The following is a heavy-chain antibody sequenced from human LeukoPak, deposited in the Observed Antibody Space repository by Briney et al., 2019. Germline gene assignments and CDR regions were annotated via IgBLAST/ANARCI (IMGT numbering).Heavy chain of an antibody. CDR3: SRLLPSRPDFYFDY. CDR2: IYSSGTT. J-gene: IGHJ4*02. D-gene: IGHD6-6*01. CDR1: GASISSDY. Sequence: SETLSLTCTVSGASISSDYWGWIRQPPGRRPEWIGYIYSSGTTKYNPSLQSRVTISIDTSKNQFSLKLTSMTAADTAVYFCSRLLPSRPDFYFDYWGQGTLVTVSS. V-gene: IGHV4-4*09.